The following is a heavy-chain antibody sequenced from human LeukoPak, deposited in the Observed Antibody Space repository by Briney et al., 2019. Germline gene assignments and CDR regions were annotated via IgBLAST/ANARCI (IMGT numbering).Heavy chain of an antibody. V-gene: IGHV5-51*01. CDR1: GYSFTSYW. CDR3: ARHSCSSTSCYMPWYFDL. J-gene: IGHJ2*01. D-gene: IGHD2-2*01. Sequence: GESLQTSCKGSGYSFTSYWIGWVRQMPGKGLEWMGIIYPGDSDTRYSPSFQGQVTISADKSISTAYLQWSSLKASDTAMYYCARHSCSSTSCYMPWYFDLWGRGTLVTVSS. CDR2: IYPGDSDT.